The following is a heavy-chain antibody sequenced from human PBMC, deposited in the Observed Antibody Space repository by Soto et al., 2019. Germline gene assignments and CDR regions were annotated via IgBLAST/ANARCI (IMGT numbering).Heavy chain of an antibody. CDR1: GGSFSGYY. CDR3: ARVMASGVRGASLGY. Sequence: QVQLQQWGAGLLKPSETLSLTCAVYGGSFSGYYWSWIRQPPGKGLEWIGEINHSGSTNYNPSLKSRVTISVDTSKNQFSLKLSSVTAADTAVYYCARVMASGVRGASLGYWGQGTLVTVS. J-gene: IGHJ4*02. D-gene: IGHD3-10*01. V-gene: IGHV4-34*01. CDR2: INHSGST.